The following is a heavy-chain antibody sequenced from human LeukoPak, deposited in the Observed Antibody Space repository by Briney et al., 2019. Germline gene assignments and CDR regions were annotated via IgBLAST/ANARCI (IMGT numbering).Heavy chain of an antibody. J-gene: IGHJ4*02. D-gene: IGHD3-22*01. Sequence: SETLSLTCAVYGGSFSGYYWSWIRQSPGKGLEWIGETYHSGSTNYNSSLKSRVTISLDTSKNQFSLKLSSVTAADTAVYYCARHGSPNYYDSSGGDYWGQGTLVTVSS. CDR1: GGSFSGYY. V-gene: IGHV4-34*01. CDR2: TYHSGST. CDR3: ARHGSPNYYDSSGGDY.